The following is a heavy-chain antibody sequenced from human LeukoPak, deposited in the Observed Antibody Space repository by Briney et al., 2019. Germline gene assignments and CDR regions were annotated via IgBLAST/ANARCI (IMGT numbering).Heavy chain of an antibody. CDR1: GFTFSSYN. J-gene: IGHJ4*02. D-gene: IGHD5-24*01. CDR3: SRGGYNGFDY. V-gene: IGHV3-21*01. CDR2: ISSSNSYI. Sequence: GGSLRLSCAASGFTFSSYNMNWVRQAPGKGLEWVSSISSSNSYIYYADSVKGRFTISRDNAKNTLYLQMNSLRADDTAVYYCSRGGYNGFDYWGQGTLVTVSS.